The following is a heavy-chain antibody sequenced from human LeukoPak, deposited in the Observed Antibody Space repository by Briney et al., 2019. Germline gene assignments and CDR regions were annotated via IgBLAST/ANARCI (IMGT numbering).Heavy chain of an antibody. CDR2: NYSGGST. CDR1: GFTVSTNY. Sequence: GGSLRLSCAASGFTVSTNYMSWVRQAPGKGLECVSINYSGGSTSYADSVKGRFTISRDISKNTLFLQKSSLRAEDTAVYYCARSPRIYDSSGYYLVEYFDLWGRGTLVTVSS. CDR3: ARSPRIYDSSGYYLVEYFDL. J-gene: IGHJ2*01. V-gene: IGHV3-53*01. D-gene: IGHD3-22*01.